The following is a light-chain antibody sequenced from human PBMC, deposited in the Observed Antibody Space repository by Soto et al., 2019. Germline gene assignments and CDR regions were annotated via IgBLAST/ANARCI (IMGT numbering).Light chain of an antibody. CDR3: ETWDSNTRV. CDR2: LEGSGSY. CDR1: SGHRSYI. Sequence: QSVLNQTSSASASPGSSVKLTFPLRSGHRSYIIAWHPQQPGKAPRYLMKLEGSGSYNKGSGVPDRFSGSSSGADRYLTISNLQFEDEADYYCETWDSNTRVFGGGTKLTVL. V-gene: IGLV4-60*02. J-gene: IGLJ3*02.